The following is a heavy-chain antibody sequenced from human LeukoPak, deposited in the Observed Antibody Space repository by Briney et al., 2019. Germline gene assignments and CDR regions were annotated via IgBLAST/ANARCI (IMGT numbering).Heavy chain of an antibody. V-gene: IGHV4-34*01. J-gene: IGHJ4*02. Sequence: SETLSLICAVYGGSFSGYYWSWIRQPPGKGLEWIGEINHSGSTNYNPSLKSRVTISVDTSKNQFSLKLSSVTAADTAVYYCARHNYGPFDYWGQGTLVTVSS. CDR3: ARHNYGPFDY. D-gene: IGHD3-10*01. CDR2: INHSGST. CDR1: GGSFSGYY.